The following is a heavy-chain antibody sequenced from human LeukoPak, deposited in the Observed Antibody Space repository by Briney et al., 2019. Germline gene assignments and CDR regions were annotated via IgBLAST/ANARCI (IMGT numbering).Heavy chain of an antibody. V-gene: IGHV4-4*07. CDR3: ARLYGGKFDY. CDR2: IYTSGST. CDR1: GGSISGFF. J-gene: IGHJ4*02. Sequence: PSETLSLTCNVSGGSISGFFWGWIRQPAREGPEWIGRIYTSGSTNYSASLKSRVTMSVDTSKNQFSLKLSTVAAANTAVYYCARLYGGKFDYWGQGTLVTVSS. D-gene: IGHD4-23*01.